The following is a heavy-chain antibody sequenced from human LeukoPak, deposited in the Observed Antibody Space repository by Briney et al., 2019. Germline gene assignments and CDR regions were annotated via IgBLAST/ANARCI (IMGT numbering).Heavy chain of an antibody. D-gene: IGHD2-15*01. CDR2: ISGSAGST. CDR3: AWLGYCSGGSCYADFDY. Sequence: GGSLRLSCAASGFTFSSYAMSWVRQAPGKGLEWVSAISGSAGSTYYADSVKGRFTISRDNSKNTLYLQMNSLRAEDTAVYYCAWLGYCSGGSCYADFDYWGQGTLVTVSS. V-gene: IGHV3-23*01. CDR1: GFTFSSYA. J-gene: IGHJ4*02.